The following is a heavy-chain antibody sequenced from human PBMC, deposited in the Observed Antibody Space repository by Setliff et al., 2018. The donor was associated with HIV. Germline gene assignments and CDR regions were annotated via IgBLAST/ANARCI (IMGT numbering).Heavy chain of an antibody. CDR2: ISTSGST. Sequence: SETLSLTCTVSSGSISGFYWTWIRQPAGKGLKWIGRISTSGSTNYNPSLKSRVTISVDTSKNQFSLKLSSVTAADTAVYYCAREDYYYYGMDVWGQGTTVTVSS. V-gene: IGHV4-4*07. J-gene: IGHJ6*02. CDR1: SGSISGFY. CDR3: AREDYYYYGMDV.